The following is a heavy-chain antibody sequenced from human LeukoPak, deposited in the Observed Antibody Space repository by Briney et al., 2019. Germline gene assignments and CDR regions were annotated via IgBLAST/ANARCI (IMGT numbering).Heavy chain of an antibody. D-gene: IGHD3-9*01. CDR1: GFTLANAW. Sequence: PGGSLRLSCAASGFTLANAWMSWVRQAPGKGLEWVGRIKSKTDGRTTDYAAPVRGRFTISRDDSKNTLYLQMNSLRTEDTAVYYCSANYDTSDYWGQGTLVTVSS. CDR2: IKSKTDGRTT. V-gene: IGHV3-15*01. CDR3: SANYDTSDY. J-gene: IGHJ4*02.